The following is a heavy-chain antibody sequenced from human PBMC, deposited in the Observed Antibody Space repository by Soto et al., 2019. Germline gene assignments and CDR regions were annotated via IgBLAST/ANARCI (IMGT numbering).Heavy chain of an antibody. CDR1: GDSVSSNSAA. CDR2: TYYRSKWYN. J-gene: IGHJ5*02. D-gene: IGHD6-13*01. V-gene: IGHV6-1*01. Sequence: SQTLSLTCAISGDSVSSNSAAWNWIRQSPSRGLEWLGRTYYRSKWYNDYAVSVKSRITINPDTSKNQFSLQLNSVTPEDTAVNYCAMAAAPSGWFDPWGQGTLVTVSS. CDR3: AMAAAPSGWFDP.